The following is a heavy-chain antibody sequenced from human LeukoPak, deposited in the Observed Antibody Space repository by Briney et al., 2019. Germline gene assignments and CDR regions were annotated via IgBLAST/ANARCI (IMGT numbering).Heavy chain of an antibody. CDR1: GGSISSSSYY. V-gene: IGHV4-39*07. CDR2: IYYSGST. D-gene: IGHD3-10*01. J-gene: IGHJ4*02. CDR3: ARRRGYYYGSGSSYYFDY. Sequence: SETLSLTCTVSGGSISSSSYYWGWIRQPPGKGLEWIGSIYYSGSTYYNPSLKSRVTISVDTSKNQFSLKLSSVTAADTAVYYCARRRGYYYGSGSSYYFDYWGQGTLVTVSS.